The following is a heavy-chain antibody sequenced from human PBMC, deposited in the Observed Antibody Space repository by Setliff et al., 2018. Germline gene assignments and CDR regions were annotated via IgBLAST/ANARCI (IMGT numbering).Heavy chain of an antibody. J-gene: IGHJ4*02. V-gene: IGHV4-34*01. CDR2: INHSGST. D-gene: IGHD3-3*01. CDR3: ARGPPVNFGVVTPGYFEY. Sequence: PSETLSLTCAVYGGSFSGYYWSWIRQPPGKGLEWIGEINHSGSTNYNPSLKSRVTISVDTSKNQFSLNLSSVTAADTAVYYCARGPPVNFGVVTPGYFEYWGQGNPVTVSS. CDR1: GGSFSGYY.